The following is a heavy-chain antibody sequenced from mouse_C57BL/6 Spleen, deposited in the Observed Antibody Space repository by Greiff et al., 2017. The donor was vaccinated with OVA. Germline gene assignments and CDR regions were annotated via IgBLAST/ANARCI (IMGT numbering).Heavy chain of an antibody. D-gene: IGHD1-1*01. Sequence: EVKLMESGGGLVKPGGSLKLSCAASGFTFSSYAMSWVRQTPEKRLEWVATISDGGSYTYYPDNVKGRFTISRDNAKNNLYLQMSHLKSEDTAMYYCARDHGSSHYFDYWGQGTTLTVSS. V-gene: IGHV5-4*01. CDR2: ISDGGSYT. CDR3: ARDHGSSHYFDY. CDR1: GFTFSSYA. J-gene: IGHJ2*01.